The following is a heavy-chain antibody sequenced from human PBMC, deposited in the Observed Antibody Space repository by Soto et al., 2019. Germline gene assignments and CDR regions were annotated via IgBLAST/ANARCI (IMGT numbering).Heavy chain of an antibody. Sequence: QVQLQESGPGLVKPSQTLSLTCTVSGGSISSGGYYWSWIRQHPGKGLEWIGYIYYSGSTYYNPSLKVRVTLSVDTSKNQFALKLSSVTAADTAVYYCARWPQLEPRFDYWGQGTLVTVSS. J-gene: IGHJ4*02. D-gene: IGHD1-1*01. V-gene: IGHV4-31*03. CDR2: IYYSGST. CDR3: ARWPQLEPRFDY. CDR1: GGSISSGGYY.